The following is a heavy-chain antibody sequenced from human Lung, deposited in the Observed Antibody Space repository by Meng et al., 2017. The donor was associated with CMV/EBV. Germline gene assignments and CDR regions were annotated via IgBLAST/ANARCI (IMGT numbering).Heavy chain of an antibody. Sequence: GGSLRLSXAASGFTFDDYGMSWVRQAPGKGLEWVSGINWSGGSTGYADSVKGRFTISRDNAKNSLYLQMNSLRAEDTALYYCAREEYSSSSQAGQYYYYYYGMDDWGQGTMVTVSS. CDR1: GFTFDDYG. CDR3: AREEYSSSSQAGQYYYYYYGMDD. CDR2: INWSGGST. J-gene: IGHJ6*02. D-gene: IGHD6-6*01. V-gene: IGHV3-20*03.